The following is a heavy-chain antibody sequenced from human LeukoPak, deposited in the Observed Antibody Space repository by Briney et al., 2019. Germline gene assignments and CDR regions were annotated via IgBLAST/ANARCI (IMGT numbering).Heavy chain of an antibody. D-gene: IGHD6-6*01. V-gene: IGHV3-21*01. CDR3: TRDLSLAAPQGFDY. CDR1: GFTFRRYS. Sequence: PGGSLRLSCTASGFTFRRYSFNWVRQAPGKGLEWVSTISSGSDYIYYADSVRGRFTISRDNAESSLYLQMNSLRAEDTAVYYCTRDLSLAAPQGFDYWGQGTLVTVSS. CDR2: ISSGSDYI. J-gene: IGHJ4*02.